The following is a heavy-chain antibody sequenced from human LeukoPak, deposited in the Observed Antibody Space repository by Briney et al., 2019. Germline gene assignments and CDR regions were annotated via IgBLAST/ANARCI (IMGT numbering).Heavy chain of an antibody. Sequence: SETLSLTCTVSGGSISSYYWSWIRQPPGKGLEWIGYIYYSGSTNYNPSLKSRVTISVDTSKNQFSLKLSSVTAADTAVYYCARDRGWERAFDIWGQGTMVTVSS. CDR2: IYYSGST. V-gene: IGHV4-59*01. CDR3: ARDRGWERAFDI. D-gene: IGHD1-26*01. CDR1: GGSISSYY. J-gene: IGHJ3*02.